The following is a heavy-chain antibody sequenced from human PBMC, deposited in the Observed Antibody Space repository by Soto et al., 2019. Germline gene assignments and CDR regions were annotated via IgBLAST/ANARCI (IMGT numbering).Heavy chain of an antibody. J-gene: IGHJ6*02. CDR1: GGSISSGGYY. CDR3: ARDDTGARHLGYYYGMDV. D-gene: IGHD1-1*01. V-gene: IGHV4-31*03. CDR2: IYYSGST. Sequence: PSETLSLTCTVSGGSISSGGYYWSWIRHHPGKGLEWIGYIYYSGSTYYNPSLKGRVTISVDTSKNQFSLKLSSVTAADTAVYYCARDDTGARHLGYYYGMDVWGQGTTVTVSS.